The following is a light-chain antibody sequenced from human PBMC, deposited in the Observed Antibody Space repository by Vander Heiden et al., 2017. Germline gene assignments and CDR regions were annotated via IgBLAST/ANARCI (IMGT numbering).Light chain of an antibody. V-gene: IGKV1-33*01. CDR3: QQDDNLPIT. Sequence: DIQMTQSPSSLSASVGDRVTITCQASQDISNYLNWYQQKPGKAPKLLIYDASNLETGVPSRFSRSGSGTDFTFTISSLQPEDVATYYCQQDDNLPITFGGGTKVEIK. CDR2: DAS. CDR1: QDISNY. J-gene: IGKJ4*01.